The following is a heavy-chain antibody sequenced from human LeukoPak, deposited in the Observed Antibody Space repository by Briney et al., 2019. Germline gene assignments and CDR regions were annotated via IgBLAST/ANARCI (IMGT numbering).Heavy chain of an antibody. CDR3: AKSSSWTYHYLDY. J-gene: IGHJ4*02. Sequence: GSLRLSCAASGFTFSSYAMSWVRQAPGKGLEWVSAIRGSGGSTYYADSVKGRFTISRDNSMNTLSLQMNSLRAEDTALYYCAKSSSWTYHYLDYWGQGALVTVSS. CDR1: GFTFSSYA. D-gene: IGHD6-13*01. V-gene: IGHV3-23*01. CDR2: IRGSGGST.